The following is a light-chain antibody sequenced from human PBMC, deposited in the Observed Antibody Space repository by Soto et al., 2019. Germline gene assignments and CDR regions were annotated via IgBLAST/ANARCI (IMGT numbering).Light chain of an antibody. CDR1: QSVSKF. CDR3: QQRSNWPPYT. J-gene: IGKJ2*01. CDR2: DAS. Sequence: EIVLTQSPATLSLSPGETANLSCRASQSVSKFLAWYQQKPGQAPLLLIYDASNKATGIPARFSGSGSGTDFTLTISGLEPEDFAVYHCQQRSNWPPYTFGQGTKLEIK. V-gene: IGKV3-11*01.